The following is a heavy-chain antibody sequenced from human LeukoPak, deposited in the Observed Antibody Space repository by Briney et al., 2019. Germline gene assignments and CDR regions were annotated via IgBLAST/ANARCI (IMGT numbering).Heavy chain of an antibody. Sequence: QPGGSLRLSCAASGLTFSSYSMNWVRQAPGKGLEWVSYISSGSSSIYYADSVKGRFTISRDNAKNSLYLQMNSLRAEDTAVYYCARGYSSSGLLYYYYMDVWGNGTTVTVSS. CDR1: GLTFSSYS. V-gene: IGHV3-48*04. J-gene: IGHJ6*03. D-gene: IGHD6-6*01. CDR2: ISSGSSSI. CDR3: ARGYSSSGLLYYYYMDV.